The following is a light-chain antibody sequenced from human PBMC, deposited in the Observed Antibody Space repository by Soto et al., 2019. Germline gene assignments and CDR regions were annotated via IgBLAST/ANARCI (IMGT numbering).Light chain of an antibody. CDR1: QSISTY. V-gene: IGKV1-39*01. CDR3: QQTYSAPPWT. Sequence: DIQMTQSPTSLSASVGDRVTISCRASQSISTYLHWYQQKPGKAPRLLISAASSVQSGVPPRFSGTGSGTDFILTISSLRPEDIATYYCQQTYSAPPWTFGQGPSVEIK. CDR2: AAS. J-gene: IGKJ1*01.